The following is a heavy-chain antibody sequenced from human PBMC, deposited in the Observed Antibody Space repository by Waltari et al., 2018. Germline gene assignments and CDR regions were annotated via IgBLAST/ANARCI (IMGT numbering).Heavy chain of an antibody. CDR1: GFSFSSFD. J-gene: IGHJ4*02. V-gene: IGHV3-33*06. CDR3: AKALKWIQLWPH. Sequence: QVHLVESGGGVVQPGRSLRLSCAASGFSFSSFDMHWVRQAPGKGLEYYADFVKGRFTISRDNSKNTLYLQMNSLRAEDTAVYYCAKALKWIQLWPHWGQGTLVTVSS. D-gene: IGHD5-18*01.